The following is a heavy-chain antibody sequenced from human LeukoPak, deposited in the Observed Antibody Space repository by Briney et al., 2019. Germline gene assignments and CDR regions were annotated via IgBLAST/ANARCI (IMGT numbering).Heavy chain of an antibody. D-gene: IGHD3-22*01. CDR3: ARDRSDSSGYYYDAFDI. CDR1: GYTFTGYY. Sequence: GASVKVSCKASGYTFTGYYMHWVRQAPGQGLEWMGWINPNSGGTNYAQKFQGRVTMTRDTSISTAYMELSRLRSEDTAVYYCARDRSDSSGYYYDAFDIWGQGTMVTVSS. CDR2: INPNSGGT. V-gene: IGHV1-2*02. J-gene: IGHJ3*02.